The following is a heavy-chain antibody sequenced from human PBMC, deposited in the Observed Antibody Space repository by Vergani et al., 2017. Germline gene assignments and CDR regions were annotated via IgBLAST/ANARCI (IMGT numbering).Heavy chain of an antibody. J-gene: IGHJ4*02. CDR3: ASVDTRRGNNR. V-gene: IGHV3-33*01. CDR1: GFRFSSYG. Sequence: QVQLVESGGGVVQPGRSLRLSCAASGFRFSSYGMNWVRQAPGKGLEWVAVIWYDGSNKYYADSVKGRFTISRDNSQNTVNLQMNSLRVDDTAVYYCASVDTRRGNNRWGQGTLVTVSS. D-gene: IGHD5-18*01. CDR2: IWYDGSNK.